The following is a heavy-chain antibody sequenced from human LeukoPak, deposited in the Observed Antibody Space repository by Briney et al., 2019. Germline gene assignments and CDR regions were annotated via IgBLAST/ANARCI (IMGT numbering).Heavy chain of an antibody. J-gene: IGHJ4*02. CDR2: ISYDGSNK. CDR1: GFTFSSYA. Sequence: GGSLRLSCAASGFTFSSYAMHWVRQAPGKGLEWVAVISYDGSNKYYADSVKGRFTISRDNSKNTLYLQMNSLRAEDTAVYYRARVTLYSSSPIDYWGQGTLVTVSS. V-gene: IGHV3-30-3*01. CDR3: ARVTLYSSSPIDY. D-gene: IGHD6-13*01.